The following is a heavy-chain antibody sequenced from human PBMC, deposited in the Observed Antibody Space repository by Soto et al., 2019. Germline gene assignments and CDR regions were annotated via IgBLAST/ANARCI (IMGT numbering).Heavy chain of an antibody. J-gene: IGHJ5*02. CDR3: ARGGLRQRLDP. CDR2: INDNGEIK. CDR1: GFTFSSYA. Sequence: PGGSLRLSCAASGFTFSSYAMHWVRQAPGKGLEWGAVINDNGEIKYYADSVKGRFTISRDSANNTMYLQMNSLTVDDTAVYYCARGGLRQRLDPWGRGTQVTVSS. V-gene: IGHV3-30*04.